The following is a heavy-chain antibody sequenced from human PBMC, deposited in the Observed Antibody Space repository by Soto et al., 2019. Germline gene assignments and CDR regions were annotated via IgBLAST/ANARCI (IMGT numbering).Heavy chain of an antibody. V-gene: IGHV3-30*04. CDR2: ISRDGSNK. J-gene: IGHJ4*02. D-gene: IGHD3-10*01. CDR3: ARSRSGAVADSFDF. Sequence: QVQVVESGGGVVQPGRSLRLSCAASGFTFRSYAIHWVRQAPGKGLEWVAVISRDGSNKYYVDSVKGRFTISRDNSNDTVDLQMNSLRDEDSAMCYCARSRSGAVADSFDFWGQGTLVTVSS. CDR1: GFTFRSYA.